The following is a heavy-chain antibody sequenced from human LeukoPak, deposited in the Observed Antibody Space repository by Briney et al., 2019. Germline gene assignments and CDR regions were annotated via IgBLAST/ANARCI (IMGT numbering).Heavy chain of an antibody. CDR2: VSSSSSYI. V-gene: IGHV3-21*01. Sequence: GGSLRLSCVGSGFTFTSYSMNWVRQAPGKGLEWVSCVSSSSSYIYYADSVKGRFTISRDNAKNSLYLQMNSLRAEDAAVYYCARGFVAASGRYYFDSWGQGTLVTVSS. CDR3: ARGFVAASGRYYFDS. D-gene: IGHD6-13*01. J-gene: IGHJ4*02. CDR1: GFTFTSYS.